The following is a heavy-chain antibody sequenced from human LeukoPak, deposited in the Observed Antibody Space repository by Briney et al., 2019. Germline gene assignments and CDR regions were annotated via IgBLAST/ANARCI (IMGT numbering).Heavy chain of an antibody. J-gene: IGHJ6*02. V-gene: IGHV4-34*01. CDR3: ARAGYSYGYDGMDV. D-gene: IGHD5-18*01. Sequence: SETLSLTCAVYGGSFSGYYWSWIRQPPGKGLEWIGEINHSGSTNYNPSLKSRVTILVDTSKNQFSLKLSSVTAADTAVYYCARAGYSYGYDGMDVWGQGTTVTVSS. CDR1: GGSFSGYY. CDR2: INHSGST.